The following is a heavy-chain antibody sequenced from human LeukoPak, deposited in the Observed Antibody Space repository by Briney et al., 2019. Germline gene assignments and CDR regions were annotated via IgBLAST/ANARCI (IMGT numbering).Heavy chain of an antibody. Sequence: GRSLRLSCTVSGFTFGDYAMSWVRQAPGKGLESVGFIRSIAYGATTEYAASVKGRFTISRDDSKSIAYLQVNSLKTEDTAVYYCARVRSNLFYCMDVWGKGTTVTVSS. J-gene: IGHJ6*03. CDR3: ARVRSNLFYCMDV. D-gene: IGHD2-15*01. CDR2: IRSIAYGATT. CDR1: GFTFGDYA. V-gene: IGHV3-49*04.